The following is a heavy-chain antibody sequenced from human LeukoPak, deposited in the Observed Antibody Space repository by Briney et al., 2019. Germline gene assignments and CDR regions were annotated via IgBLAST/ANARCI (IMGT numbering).Heavy chain of an antibody. D-gene: IGHD6-25*01. CDR1: GYTFSGHG. J-gene: IGHJ5*02. Sequence: ASVKVSCKASGYTFSGHGISWVRQAPGQGLEWMGWISAYNGNTNYAQKFQGRVTMTTDTSTSTAYMELRSLRSDDTAVYYCARDSEGFDPWGQGTLVTVSS. CDR3: ARDSEGFDP. CDR2: ISAYNGNT. V-gene: IGHV1-18*01.